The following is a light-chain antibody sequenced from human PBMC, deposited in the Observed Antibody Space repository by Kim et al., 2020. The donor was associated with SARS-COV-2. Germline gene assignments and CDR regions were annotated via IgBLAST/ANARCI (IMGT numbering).Light chain of an antibody. J-gene: IGLJ1*01. Sequence: PGQRVTIPFNGSSYNNRAGYEIHWNQQLQGTAPKLLIYGNNKRPSGVPDRFSGSKSGTSASLAITGLQAEDEADYYCQSYDSSHVFGTGTKVTVL. V-gene: IGLV1-40*01. CDR2: GNN. CDR1: SYNNRAGYE. CDR3: QSYDSSHV.